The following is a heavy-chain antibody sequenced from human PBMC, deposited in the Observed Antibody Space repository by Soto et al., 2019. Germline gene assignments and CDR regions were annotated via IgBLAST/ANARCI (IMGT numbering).Heavy chain of an antibody. CDR2: IWHDGTFT. D-gene: IGHD3-3*02. V-gene: IGHV3-33*01. J-gene: IGHJ3*02. Sequence: QVQLVASGGGVVQSGRSPRLSCAASGFTFSSFGMHWVRQAPGKGLEWVALIWHDGTFTHYADSVKGRFTISRDNSKNMLYLQMNSLRADDTAVYYCARDRHFRGGPDDIWGQGTMVTVSS. CDR1: GFTFSSFG. CDR3: ARDRHFRGGPDDI.